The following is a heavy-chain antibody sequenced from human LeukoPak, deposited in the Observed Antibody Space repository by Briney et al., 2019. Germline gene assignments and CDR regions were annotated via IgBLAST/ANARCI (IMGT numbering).Heavy chain of an antibody. CDR3: AKDQRPRNYGFDP. Sequence: PGGSLRLSCAASGFTFDDYAMHWVRQAPGKGLEWVSGISWNSGSIGYADSVKGRFTISRDNAKNSLYLQMNSLRAEDTAVYYCAKDQRPRNYGFDPWGQGTLVTVSS. D-gene: IGHD4-11*01. CDR1: GFTFDDYA. V-gene: IGHV3-9*01. CDR2: ISWNSGSI. J-gene: IGHJ5*02.